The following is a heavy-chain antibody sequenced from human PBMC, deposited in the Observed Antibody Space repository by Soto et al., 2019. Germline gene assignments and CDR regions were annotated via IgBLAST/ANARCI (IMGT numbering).Heavy chain of an antibody. D-gene: IGHD4-17*01. CDR2: ISYDGSNK. CDR1: GFTFSSYG. Sequence: GGSLRLSCAASGFTFSSYGMHWVRQAPGKGLEWVAVISYDGSNKYYADSVKGRFTISRDNSKNTLYLQMNSLRAEDTAVYYCAKDREDYGDYDYYYYYGMDVWGQGTTVTVSS. CDR3: AKDREDYGDYDYYYYYGMDV. V-gene: IGHV3-30*18. J-gene: IGHJ6*02.